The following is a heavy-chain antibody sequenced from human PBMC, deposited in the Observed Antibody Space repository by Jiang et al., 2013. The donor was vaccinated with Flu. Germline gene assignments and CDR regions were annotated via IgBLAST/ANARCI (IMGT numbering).Heavy chain of an antibody. J-gene: IGHJ4*02. CDR1: GFSLSTSGMC. V-gene: IGHV2-70*11. Sequence: CTFSGFSLSTSGMCVSWIRQPPGKALEWLARIDWDDDKYYSTSLKTRLTISKDTSKNQVVLTMANMHPADTGTYYCARKVPLNSRSPYFDFWGQGTPVTVSS. D-gene: IGHD2-15*01. CDR3: ARKVPLNSRSPYFDF. CDR2: IDWDDDK.